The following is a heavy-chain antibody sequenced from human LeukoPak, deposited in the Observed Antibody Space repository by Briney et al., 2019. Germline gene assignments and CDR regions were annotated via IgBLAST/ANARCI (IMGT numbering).Heavy chain of an antibody. CDR3: ARDRGNYYDSSGYVY. CDR2: INAGNGNT. D-gene: IGHD3-22*01. Sequence: ASVKVSCKASGYTFTSYAMHWVRQAPGQRLEWMGWINAGNGNTKYSQKFQGRVTITADESTSTAYMELSSLRSEDTAVYYCARDRGNYYDSSGYVYWGQGTLVTVSS. CDR1: GYTFTSYA. V-gene: IGHV1-3*01. J-gene: IGHJ4*02.